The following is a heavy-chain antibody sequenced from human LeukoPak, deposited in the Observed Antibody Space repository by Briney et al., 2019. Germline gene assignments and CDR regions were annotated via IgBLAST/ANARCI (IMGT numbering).Heavy chain of an antibody. D-gene: IGHD5-18*01. CDR1: GFTFGNYG. CDR3: VQSEYSYGYAEYFQQ. J-gene: IGHJ1*01. Sequence: GGSLRLSCAASGFTFGNYGMHWVRQAPGKGLEWVAFIRYDGSNKYYADSVKGRFTISRDNSKNTLYLQMNSLRAEDTAVYYCVQSEYSYGYAEYFQQWGQGTLVTVSS. CDR2: IRYDGSNK. V-gene: IGHV3-30*02.